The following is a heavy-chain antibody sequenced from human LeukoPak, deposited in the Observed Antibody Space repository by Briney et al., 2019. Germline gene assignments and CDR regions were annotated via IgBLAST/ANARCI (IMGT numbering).Heavy chain of an antibody. D-gene: IGHD6-19*01. CDR3: AKDSGIAVAGTLRAFDI. V-gene: IGHV3-30*18. CDR2: VSYDGSNK. CDR1: GFTFSSYG. Sequence: GGSLRLSCAASGFTFSSYGMHWVRQAPGKGLEWVAVVSYDGSNKYFADSVKGRFTISRDNSKNTLYLQMNSLRAEDTAVYYCAKDSGIAVAGTLRAFDIWGQGTMVTVSS. J-gene: IGHJ3*02.